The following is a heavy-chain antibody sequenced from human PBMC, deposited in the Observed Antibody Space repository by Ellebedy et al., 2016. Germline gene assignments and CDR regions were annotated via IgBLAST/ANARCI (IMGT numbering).Heavy chain of an antibody. J-gene: IGHJ4*02. CDR3: AREGYCSGGSCYSV. V-gene: IGHV4-4*07. Sequence: GSLRLSXTVSGGSISSYYWSWIRQPAGKGLEWIGRIYTSGSTNYNPSLKSRVTMSVDTSKNQFSLKLSSVTAADTAVYYCAREGYCSGGSCYSVWGQGTLVTVSS. CDR1: GGSISSYY. CDR2: IYTSGST. D-gene: IGHD2-15*01.